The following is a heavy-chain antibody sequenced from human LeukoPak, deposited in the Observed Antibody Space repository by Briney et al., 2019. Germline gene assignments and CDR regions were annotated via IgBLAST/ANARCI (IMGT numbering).Heavy chain of an antibody. Sequence: SQTLSLTCTVSGGSISSGGYYWSWIRQHPGKGLEWIGYIYYSGSTYYNPSLKSRVTISVDISKNQFSLKVSPVTAADTAVYYCARDAGHQLSRRNYYAMDVWGQGTTVTVSS. J-gene: IGHJ6*02. D-gene: IGHD2-2*01. V-gene: IGHV4-31*03. CDR3: ARDAGHQLSRRNYYAMDV. CDR1: GGSISSGGYY. CDR2: IYYSGST.